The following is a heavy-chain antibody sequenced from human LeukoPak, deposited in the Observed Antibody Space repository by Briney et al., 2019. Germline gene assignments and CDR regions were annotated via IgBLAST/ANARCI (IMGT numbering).Heavy chain of an antibody. CDR3: ARQSGSSRFDP. Sequence: SETLSPTCAVYGGSFSGYYWSWIRQPPGKGLEWIGEINHSGSTNYNPSLKSRVTISADTSKNQFSLKLSSVTAADTAVYYCARQSGSSRFDPWGQGTLVTVSS. CDR1: GGSFSGYY. V-gene: IGHV4-34*01. J-gene: IGHJ5*02. CDR2: INHSGST. D-gene: IGHD1-26*01.